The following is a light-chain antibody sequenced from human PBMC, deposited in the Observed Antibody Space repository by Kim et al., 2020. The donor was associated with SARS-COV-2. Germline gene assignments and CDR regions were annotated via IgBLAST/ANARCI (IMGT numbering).Light chain of an antibody. CDR2: DAT. CDR1: QSVDSW. CDR3: QQYNTYPRT. J-gene: IGKJ1*01. Sequence: AAVGDRVSLTCRASQSVDSWLAWYQQKPGKAPKRLIYDATGLQSGVPSRFSASGSETEFTLTISSLQPDDFATYYCQQYNTYPRTFGQGTKVDIK. V-gene: IGKV1-5*01.